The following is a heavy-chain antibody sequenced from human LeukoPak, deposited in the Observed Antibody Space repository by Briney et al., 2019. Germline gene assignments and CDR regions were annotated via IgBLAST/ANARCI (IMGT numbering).Heavy chain of an antibody. J-gene: IGHJ4*02. D-gene: IGHD3-22*01. Sequence: GGSLRLSCAASGFTFSSYAMSWVRQAPGKGVEWVSAISGSGGSTYYADSVKGGFTISRDNSKNTLYLQMTSLRAEDTAVYYCAKDLTIIVVVITFDYWGQGTLVTVSS. CDR3: AKDLTIIVVVITFDY. V-gene: IGHV3-23*01. CDR1: GFTFSSYA. CDR2: ISGSGGST.